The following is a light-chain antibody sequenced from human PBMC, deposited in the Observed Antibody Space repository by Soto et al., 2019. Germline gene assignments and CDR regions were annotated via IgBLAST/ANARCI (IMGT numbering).Light chain of an antibody. J-gene: IGLJ1*01. V-gene: IGLV1-40*01. CDR1: SSNIGAGYD. CDR3: QSDDSSLSGSYV. Sequence: QSALTQPPSVSGAPGQRVTISCTGSSSNIGAGYDVHWYQRLPGTAPKVLIYNNNNRPSGVPDRFSGSKSGTSASLAITGIQAEDEADYYCQSDDSSLSGSYVFGTGTKLTVL. CDR2: NNN.